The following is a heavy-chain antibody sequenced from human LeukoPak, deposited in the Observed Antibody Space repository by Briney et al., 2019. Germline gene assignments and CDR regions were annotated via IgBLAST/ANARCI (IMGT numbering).Heavy chain of an antibody. V-gene: IGHV2-70*11. CDR2: IDWDDDK. CDR3: ARIPNSSGYVFDY. D-gene: IGHD3-22*01. CDR1: GGSISSSSDY. Sequence: TLSLTCTVSGGSISSSSDYWGWIRQPPGKALEWLARIDWDDDKYYSTSLKTRLTISKDTSKNQVVLTMTNMDPVDTATYYCARIPNSSGYVFDYWGQGTLVTVSS. J-gene: IGHJ4*02.